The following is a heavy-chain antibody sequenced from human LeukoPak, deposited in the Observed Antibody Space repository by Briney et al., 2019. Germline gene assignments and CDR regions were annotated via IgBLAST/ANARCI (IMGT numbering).Heavy chain of an antibody. CDR3: ARVSSSSTNWFDS. Sequence: GGSLRLSCAASGFTFSSYSMNWVRQAPGKGLEWVSYISSGSTYTNYADSVKGRFTISRDNAKSSLYLQMNNLRAEDTAVYYCARVSSSSTNWFDSWGQGTLVTVSS. J-gene: IGHJ5*01. D-gene: IGHD6-19*01. V-gene: IGHV3-21*05. CDR2: ISSGSTYT. CDR1: GFTFSSYS.